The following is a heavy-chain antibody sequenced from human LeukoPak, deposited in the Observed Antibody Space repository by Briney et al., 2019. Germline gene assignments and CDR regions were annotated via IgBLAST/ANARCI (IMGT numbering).Heavy chain of an antibody. Sequence: SETLSLTCIVSGDSVTNHYWSLIRQPPGKGLEWIGYIYFSGSINYNPSLKSRVTISVDTSRNQFSMKLNSVTATDTAVYYGAGSGGLANQGAVFDYWGQGTLVTVSS. J-gene: IGHJ4*02. D-gene: IGHD3-10*01. CDR2: IYFSGSI. CDR1: GDSVTNHY. V-gene: IGHV4-59*02. CDR3: AGSGGLANQGAVFDY.